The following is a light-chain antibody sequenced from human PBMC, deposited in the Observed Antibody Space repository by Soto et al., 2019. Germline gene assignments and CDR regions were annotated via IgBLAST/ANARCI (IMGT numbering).Light chain of an antibody. CDR2: EVS. CDR3: SSYAHSSSFVL. Sequence: QSALTQSPAASGSPGQSVTISCIGTSDDVGGYNYVSWYQQHPGKAPKLMIYEVSKRPSGVPDRFSGSKSGSTASLTVSGLQSEDEADYYRSSYAHSSSFVLFGGGTKLTVL. V-gene: IGLV2-8*01. CDR1: SDDVGGYNY. J-gene: IGLJ2*01.